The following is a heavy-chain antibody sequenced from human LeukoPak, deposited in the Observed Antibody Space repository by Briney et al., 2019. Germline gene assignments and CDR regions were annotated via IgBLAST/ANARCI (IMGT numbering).Heavy chain of an antibody. D-gene: IGHD3-10*01. CDR1: GFTFSSYA. V-gene: IGHV3-23*01. J-gene: IGHJ6*03. Sequence: PGGSMRLSCAASGFTFSSYAMSWVRQAPGKGLEWVSAISGSGGSTYYADSVKGRFTISRDNSKITLYLQMNSLRAEDTAVYYCARASMVRGADYYYYYMDVWGKGTTVTVSS. CDR3: ARASMVRGADYYYYYMDV. CDR2: ISGSGGST.